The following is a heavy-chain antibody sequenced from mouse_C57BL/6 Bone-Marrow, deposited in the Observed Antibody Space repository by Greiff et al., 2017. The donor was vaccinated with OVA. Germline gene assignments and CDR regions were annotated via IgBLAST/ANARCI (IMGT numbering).Heavy chain of an antibody. Sequence: QVQLQQSGAELVKPGASVKLSCKASGYTFTSYWMHWVKQRPGQGLEWIGMIHPNSGSTNYNEKFKSKATLTVDKSSSTAYMQLSSLTSEDSAVYYCARKGYYYGSSYRWFAYWGQGTLVTVSA. CDR2: IHPNSGST. CDR1: GYTFTSYW. CDR3: ARKGYYYGSSYRWFAY. J-gene: IGHJ3*01. V-gene: IGHV1-64*01. D-gene: IGHD1-1*01.